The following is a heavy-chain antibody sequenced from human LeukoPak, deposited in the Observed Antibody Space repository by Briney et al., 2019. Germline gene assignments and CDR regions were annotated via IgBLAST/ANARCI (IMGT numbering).Heavy chain of an antibody. V-gene: IGHV3-21*01. Sequence: GGSLRLSCAASGFTFSSYSMNWVRQAPGKGLEGVSSISSSSSYIYYADSVKGRFTISRDNAKNSLYLQMNSLRAEDTAVYYCARFQDDFWSGYLYYYYYYMDVCGKGTTVTVSS. D-gene: IGHD3-3*01. J-gene: IGHJ6*03. CDR1: GFTFSSYS. CDR3: ARFQDDFWSGYLYYYYYYMDV. CDR2: ISSSSSYI.